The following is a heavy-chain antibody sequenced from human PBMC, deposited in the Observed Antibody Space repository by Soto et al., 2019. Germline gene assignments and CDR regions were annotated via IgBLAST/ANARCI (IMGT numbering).Heavy chain of an antibody. V-gene: IGHV1-69*13. J-gene: IGHJ6*02. CDR3: ARDEEEYSHGPNYYYYGMDV. CDR1: GGTFSSYA. D-gene: IGHD5-18*01. Sequence: SVKVSCKASGGTFSSYAISWVRQAPGQGLEWMGGIIPIFGTANYAQKFQGRVTITADESTSTAYMELSSLRSEDTAVYYCARDEEEYSHGPNYYYYGMDVWGQGTTVTVSS. CDR2: IIPIFGTA.